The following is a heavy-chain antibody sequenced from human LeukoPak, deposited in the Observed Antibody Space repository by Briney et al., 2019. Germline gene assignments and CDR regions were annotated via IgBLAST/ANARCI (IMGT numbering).Heavy chain of an antibody. V-gene: IGHV3-66*02. CDR1: GFTVSSNY. J-gene: IGHJ4*02. CDR3: ARGPLDYGDYTFAY. CDR2: IYSGGST. D-gene: IGHD4-17*01. Sequence: GGSLRLSCAASGFTVSSNYMSWVRQAPGKGLEWVSVIYSGGSTYYADSVKGRFTISRDNSKNTLYLQMNSLRAEDPAVYYCARGPLDYGDYTFAYWGQGTLVTVSS.